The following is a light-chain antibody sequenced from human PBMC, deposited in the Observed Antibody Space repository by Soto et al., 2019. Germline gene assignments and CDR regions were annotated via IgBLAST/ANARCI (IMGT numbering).Light chain of an antibody. V-gene: IGLV2-11*01. CDR2: DVS. CDR1: SSDVGGYKY. CDR3: CSYAGSYTYV. Sequence: QSALTQPRSVSGSPGQSVTISCTGTSSDVGGYKYVSWYQQHPGKAPKLIIYDVSKRPSGVHDRFSGSKSGTTAALTISVLEAEDEADYYCCSYAGSYTYVFGTGTKLTVL. J-gene: IGLJ1*01.